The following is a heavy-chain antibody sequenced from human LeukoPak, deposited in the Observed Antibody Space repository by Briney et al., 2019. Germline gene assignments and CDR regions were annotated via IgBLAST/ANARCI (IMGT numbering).Heavy chain of an antibody. CDR1: GGSISNYY. D-gene: IGHD3-10*01. Sequence: SETLSLTCTVSGGSISNYYWNWIRQPPGKGLEWIGYIYYSGTTNYNPSLKSRVSMSVDTSKNQFSLKLSSVTAADTAVYYCAKSNGYGLVDIWGQGTMVTVSS. CDR3: AKSNGYGLVDI. CDR2: IYYSGTT. J-gene: IGHJ3*02. V-gene: IGHV4-59*12.